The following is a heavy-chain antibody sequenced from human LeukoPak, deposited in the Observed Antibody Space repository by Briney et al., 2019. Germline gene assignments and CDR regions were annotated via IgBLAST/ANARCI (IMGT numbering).Heavy chain of an antibody. CDR2: IRSKAYGGTT. V-gene: IGHV3-49*03. J-gene: IGHJ4*02. CDR3: TRAGVGATIFDY. D-gene: IGHD1-26*01. Sequence: GGSLRLSCTASGFTFGDYAMSWFRQAPGKGLEWVGFIRSKAYGGTTEYAASVKGRFTISRDDSKSIAYLQMNSLKTEDTAVYYCTRAGVGATIFDYWDQGTLVTVSS. CDR1: GFTFGDYA.